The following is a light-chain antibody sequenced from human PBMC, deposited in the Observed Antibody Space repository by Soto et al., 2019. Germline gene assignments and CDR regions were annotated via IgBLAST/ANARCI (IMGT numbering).Light chain of an antibody. CDR2: RAS. CDR3: QQYETYSPFT. J-gene: IGKJ2*01. V-gene: IGKV1-5*03. Sequence: DIQMTQSPSTLSASVGDRVTITCRASQSISSSLAWYQQKPGIAPRLLIYRASSLENGVPSRFSGSGSGTEFSLTINSLQPDDFATYYCQQYETYSPFTFGQGTKLEI. CDR1: QSISSS.